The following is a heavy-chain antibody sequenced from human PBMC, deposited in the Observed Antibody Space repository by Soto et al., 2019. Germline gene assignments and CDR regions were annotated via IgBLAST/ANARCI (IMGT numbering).Heavy chain of an antibody. Sequence: PGGSLRLSCAASGFTFSNAWMNWVRQAPGKGLEWVGRIKSKTDGGTTDYAAPVKGRFTISRDDSKNTLYLQMNSLKTEDTAVYYCTTSTRSRPDYYYYYGMDVWGQGTTVTVSS. CDR3: TTSTRSRPDYYYYYGMDV. D-gene: IGHD1-26*01. J-gene: IGHJ6*02. CDR2: IKSKTDGGTT. V-gene: IGHV3-15*07. CDR1: GFTFSNAW.